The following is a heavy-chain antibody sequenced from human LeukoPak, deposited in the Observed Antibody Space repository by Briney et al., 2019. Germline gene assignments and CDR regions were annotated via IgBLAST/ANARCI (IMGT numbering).Heavy chain of an antibody. CDR1: GGTFSSYA. J-gene: IGHJ3*02. V-gene: IGHV1-69*01. CDR3: ARQTGPRDAFDI. D-gene: IGHD1-1*01. Sequence: SVKVSCKASGGTFSSYAISWVRQAPGQGLGWMGGIIPIFGTANYAQKFQGRVTITADESTSTAYMELSSLRSEDTAVYYCARQTGPRDAFDIWGQGTMVTVSS. CDR2: IIPIFGTA.